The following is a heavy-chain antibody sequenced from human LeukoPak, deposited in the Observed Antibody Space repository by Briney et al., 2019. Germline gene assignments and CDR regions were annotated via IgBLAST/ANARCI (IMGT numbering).Heavy chain of an antibody. Sequence: ASVKVSCKASGYTFTSYYIHWVRQAPGQGLEWMGIVNPSGGSTSYAQKFQGRVTITAVESISTAFMELTSLRSEDTAVYYCARGWLAETTVVTPYNYWGQGTLVTVSS. J-gene: IGHJ4*02. CDR1: GYTFTSYY. D-gene: IGHD4-23*01. CDR2: VNPSGGST. CDR3: ARGWLAETTVVTPYNY. V-gene: IGHV1-46*01.